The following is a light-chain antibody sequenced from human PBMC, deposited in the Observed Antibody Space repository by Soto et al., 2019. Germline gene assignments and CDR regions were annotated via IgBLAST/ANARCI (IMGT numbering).Light chain of an antibody. J-gene: IGKJ4*01. Sequence: EIVMTQSPATLSVSPGESATLSCRASQSVRSNLAWYQQKPGQAPRLLFSGASTRATDIPARFSGSGSGTEFTLTINSLQSEDFAVYYCQQYNDWLSFGGGTKVEI. V-gene: IGKV3D-15*01. CDR3: QQYNDWLS. CDR1: QSVRSN. CDR2: GAS.